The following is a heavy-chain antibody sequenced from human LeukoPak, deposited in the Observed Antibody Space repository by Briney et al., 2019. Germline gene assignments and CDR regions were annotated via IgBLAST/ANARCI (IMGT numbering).Heavy chain of an antibody. CDR1: DYTFTSYG. Sequence: GASVKVSCKASDYTFTSYGISWVRQAPGQGLEWMGWISAYNGNTNYAQKLQGRVTMTTDTSTSTAYMELRSLRSDDTAVYYCARVQTPLYYYGSGSYYNPDAFDIWGQGTMVTVSS. CDR2: ISAYNGNT. V-gene: IGHV1-18*01. J-gene: IGHJ3*02. D-gene: IGHD3-10*01. CDR3: ARVQTPLYYYGSGSYYNPDAFDI.